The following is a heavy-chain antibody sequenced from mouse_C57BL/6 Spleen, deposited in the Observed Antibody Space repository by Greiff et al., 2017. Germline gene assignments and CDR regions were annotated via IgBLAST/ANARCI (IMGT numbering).Heavy chain of an antibody. CDR3: ARGGLTTVVAPFDY. Sequence: EVHLVESEGGLVQPGSSLKLSCTASGFTFSDYYMAWVRQVPAKGLEWVANINYDGSSTYYLDSLKRRFIISGDTAKTILYLQMSSLKSEDTATYYCARGGLTTVVAPFDYWGQGTTLTVSS. CDR2: INYDGSST. V-gene: IGHV5-16*01. J-gene: IGHJ2*01. D-gene: IGHD1-1*01. CDR1: GFTFSDYY.